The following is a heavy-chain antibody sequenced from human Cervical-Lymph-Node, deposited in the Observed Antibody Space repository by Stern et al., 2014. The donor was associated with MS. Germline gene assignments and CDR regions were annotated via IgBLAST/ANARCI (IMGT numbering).Heavy chain of an antibody. CDR1: GYSFTIYY. CDR3: ARHVQGFDY. V-gene: IGHV5-51*01. J-gene: IGHJ4*02. Sequence: VQLGQSGAEVKKPGESLKISCKLSGYSFTIYYIAWVRQMPGKGLEWMGFIYPYDSDTTYSPSFQGQVTISADKSIPAAYLQWSSLRASDTAMYYCARHVQGFDYWGQGTLVTVSS. CDR2: IYPYDSDT.